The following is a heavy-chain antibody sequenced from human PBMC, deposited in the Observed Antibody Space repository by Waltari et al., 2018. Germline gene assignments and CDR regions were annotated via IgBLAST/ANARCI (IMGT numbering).Heavy chain of an antibody. V-gene: IGHV3-9*01. J-gene: IGHJ4*02. CDR1: GFTFDDYA. CDR2: ISWNSGSI. CDR3: ARPFDY. Sequence: QPGRSLRLSCAASGFTFDDYAMHWVRQAPGKGLEWVSGISWNSGSIGYADSVKGRFTISRDNAKNSLYLQMNSLRAEDTALYYCARPFDYWGQGTLVTVSS.